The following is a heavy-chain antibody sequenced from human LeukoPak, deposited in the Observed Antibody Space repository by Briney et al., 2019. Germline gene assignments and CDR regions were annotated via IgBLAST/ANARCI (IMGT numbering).Heavy chain of an antibody. CDR2: IIPIFGTA. V-gene: IGHV1-69*13. J-gene: IGHJ6*02. D-gene: IGHD3-22*01. Sequence: ASVKVSCKASGYTFTGYYMHWVRQAPGQGLEWMGGIIPIFGTANYAQKFPGRVTITADESTSTAYMELSSLRSEDTAVYYCAQVVVISSIAPDYYGMDVWGQGTTVTVSS. CDR3: AQVVVISSIAPDYYGMDV. CDR1: GYTFTGYY.